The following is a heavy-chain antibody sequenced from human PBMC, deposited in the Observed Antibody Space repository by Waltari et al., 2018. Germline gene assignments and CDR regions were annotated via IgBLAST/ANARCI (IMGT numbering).Heavy chain of an antibody. CDR3: ARVHSLGQYDTSGAESNFDH. D-gene: IGHD3-22*01. Sequence: EVQLLESGGGLVPPGGSLRLSCAASAFSFRSLGLSGVRPAPGKGLEWVSAIGAVTSTYYADSVKGRFTISRDISKNTLFLQMNSLRAEDTAIYYCARVHSLGQYDTSGAESNFDHWGQGALVTVSS. J-gene: IGHJ4*02. CDR1: AFSFRSLG. CDR2: IGAVTST. V-gene: IGHV3-23*01.